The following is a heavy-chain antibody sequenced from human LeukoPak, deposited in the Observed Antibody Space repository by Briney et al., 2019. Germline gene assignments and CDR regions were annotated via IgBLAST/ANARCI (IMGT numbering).Heavy chain of an antibody. CDR1: GGSFSGYY. Sequence: PSETLSLTCAVYGGSFSGYYWSWIRQPPGKGLEWIGEVNHSGSTNYNPSLKSRVTISVDTSKNQCSLKLSSVPAADTAVYYCARERRDGYNYFDYWGQGTLVTVSS. CDR3: ARERRDGYNYFDY. J-gene: IGHJ4*02. V-gene: IGHV4-34*01. D-gene: IGHD5-24*01. CDR2: VNHSGST.